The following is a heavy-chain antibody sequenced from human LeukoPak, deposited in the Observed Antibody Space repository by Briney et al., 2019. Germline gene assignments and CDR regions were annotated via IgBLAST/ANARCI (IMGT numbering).Heavy chain of an antibody. Sequence: GGSLRLSCAASGFTFSSYWMHWVRQAPGKGLVWVSRINSDGSTTSYADSVKGRFTISRDNAKNTLYLQMNSLRAEDTAVYYCARRAGAYSHPYDYWGQGTLVTVSS. CDR3: ARRAGAYSHPYDY. CDR1: GFTFSSYW. D-gene: IGHD4/OR15-4a*01. J-gene: IGHJ4*02. CDR2: INSDGSTT. V-gene: IGHV3-74*01.